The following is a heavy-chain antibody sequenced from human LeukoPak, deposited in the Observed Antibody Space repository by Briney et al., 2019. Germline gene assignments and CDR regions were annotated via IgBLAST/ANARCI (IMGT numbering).Heavy chain of an antibody. CDR3: ARDVNLLFFDV. D-gene: IGHD2-21*01. V-gene: IGHV3-30*03. CDR2: ISYDGSNK. J-gene: IGHJ2*01. CDR1: GFTFSSYG. Sequence: GGSLRLSCAASGFTFSSYGMHWVRQAPGKGLEWVAVISYDGSNKYYADSVKGRFTISRDNSKNTLYLQMNSLRAEDTAVYYCARDVNLLFFDVWGRGTLVTVSS.